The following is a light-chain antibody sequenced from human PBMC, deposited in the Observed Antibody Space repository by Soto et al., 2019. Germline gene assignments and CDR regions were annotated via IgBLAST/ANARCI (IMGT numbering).Light chain of an antibody. CDR3: QSYDSSLSGYV. V-gene: IGLV1-40*01. Sequence: CTGSSSNIGAGYNVHWYQQLPGTAPKLLIXGNSNRPSGVPDRFSGSKSGTSASLAITGLQAEDEADYYCQSYDSSLSGYVFGTGTKVTVL. J-gene: IGLJ1*01. CDR2: GNS. CDR1: SSNIGAGYN.